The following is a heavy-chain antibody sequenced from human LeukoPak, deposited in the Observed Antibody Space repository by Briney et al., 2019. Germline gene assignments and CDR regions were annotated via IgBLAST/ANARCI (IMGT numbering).Heavy chain of an antibody. Sequence: SETLSLTCTVSGVSISSYYWSWIRQPPGKGLEWIGYIYYSGSTNYNPSLKSRVTISVDTSKNQFSLKLSSVTAADTAVYYCARRGYYYGSGETSWYFDLWGRGTLVTVSS. D-gene: IGHD3-10*01. V-gene: IGHV4-59*08. CDR1: GVSISSYY. CDR3: ARRGYYYGSGETSWYFDL. CDR2: IYYSGST. J-gene: IGHJ2*01.